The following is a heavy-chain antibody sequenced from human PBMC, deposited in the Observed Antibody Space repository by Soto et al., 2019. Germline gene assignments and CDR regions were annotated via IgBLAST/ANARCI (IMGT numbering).Heavy chain of an antibody. CDR2: ISVYNGIT. D-gene: IGHD3-10*01. CDR1: GYTFSSYG. Sequence: ASVKVSCKTSGYTFSSYGITWVRQAPGQGLEWMGWISVYNGITKYEQKFQGRVTLTTDTSTRTAYMELRSLRSDDTAVYYCARDGVRKVRGVHMDLGYDYLGMDVWGQGTTVPVPS. J-gene: IGHJ6*02. CDR3: ARDGVRKVRGVHMDLGYDYLGMDV. V-gene: IGHV1-18*01.